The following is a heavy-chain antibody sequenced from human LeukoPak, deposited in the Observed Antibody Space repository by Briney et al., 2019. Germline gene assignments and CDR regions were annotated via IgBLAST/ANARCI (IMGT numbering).Heavy chain of an antibody. Sequence: SETLSLTCAVSGGSISSGGYSWGWIRQPPGRGLEWIGYIYHSGSTYYNPSLKSRVTISVDRSKNQFSLKLSSVTAADTAVYYCAREVLDSSGYYSSWYFDLWGRGTLVTVSS. J-gene: IGHJ2*01. CDR1: GGSISSGGYS. V-gene: IGHV4-30-2*01. D-gene: IGHD3-22*01. CDR2: IYHSGST. CDR3: AREVLDSSGYYSSWYFDL.